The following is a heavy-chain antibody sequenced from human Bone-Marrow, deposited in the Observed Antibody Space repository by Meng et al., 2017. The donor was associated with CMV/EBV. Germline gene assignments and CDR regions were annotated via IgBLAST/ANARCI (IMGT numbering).Heavy chain of an antibody. D-gene: IGHD2-15*01. CDR1: GYTFTSYG. CDR3: ARVRCGSCYSDKSYYGMDV. CDR2: ISAYNGNT. Sequence: ASVMVSCKASGYTFTSYGISWVRQAPGQGLEWMGWISAYNGNTNYAQKLQGRVTMTTDTSTSTAYMELRSLRSDDTAVYYCARVRCGSCYSDKSYYGMDVWGQGTTVTVSS. V-gene: IGHV1-18*01. J-gene: IGHJ6*02.